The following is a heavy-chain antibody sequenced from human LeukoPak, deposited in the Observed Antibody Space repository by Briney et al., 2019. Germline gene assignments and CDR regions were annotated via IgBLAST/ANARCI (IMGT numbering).Heavy chain of an antibody. D-gene: IGHD6-13*01. Sequence: SETLSLTCTVSGGSISSCFGSWLRQSAGKGLEGIGRIYGSGTTYYNPSLKSRVTMSVDTSKNQFSLKLSSVTAADTAVYYCARGIAAAPFDYWGQGTLVTVSS. CDR3: ARGIAAAPFDY. CDR2: IYGSGTT. CDR1: GGSISSCF. V-gene: IGHV4-4*07. J-gene: IGHJ4*02.